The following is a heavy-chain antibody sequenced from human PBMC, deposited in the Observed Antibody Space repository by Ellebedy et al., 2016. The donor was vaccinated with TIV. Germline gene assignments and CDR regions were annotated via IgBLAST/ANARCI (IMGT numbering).Heavy chain of an antibody. CDR3: AKGRGGGSDSSAPRYYFDS. D-gene: IGHD6-19*01. CDR2: ISGSGGST. Sequence: GESLKISCAASGFTFSSYAMSWVRQAPGKGLEWVSAISGSGGSTYYADSVKGRFTISRDNSKKTLYLQMNSRRAEDTAVYYCAKGRGGGSDSSAPRYYFDSWGLGTLVTVSS. V-gene: IGHV3-23*01. J-gene: IGHJ4*02. CDR1: GFTFSSYA.